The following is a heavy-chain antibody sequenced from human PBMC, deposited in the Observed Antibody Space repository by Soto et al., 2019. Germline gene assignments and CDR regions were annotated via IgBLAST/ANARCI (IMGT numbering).Heavy chain of an antibody. J-gene: IGHJ6*02. D-gene: IGHD5-18*01. CDR3: TTSDTAIGYYYYYGMDV. Sequence: GGSLRLSCAASGFTFSNAWMSWVRQAPGKGLEWVGRIKSKTDGGTTDYAAPVKGRFTISRDGSKNTLYLQMNSLKTEDTAVYYCTTSDTAIGYYYYYGMDVWGQGTTVTVSS. CDR1: GFTFSNAW. V-gene: IGHV3-15*01. CDR2: IKSKTDGGTT.